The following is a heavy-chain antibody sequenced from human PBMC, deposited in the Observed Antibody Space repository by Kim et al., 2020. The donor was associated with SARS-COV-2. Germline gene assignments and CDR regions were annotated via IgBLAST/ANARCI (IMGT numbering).Heavy chain of an antibody. V-gene: IGHV3-23*01. CDR1: GFTFSSYA. D-gene: IGHD3-9*01. J-gene: IGHJ4*02. CDR3: AKDNGVLRSYYDILTGYYFDY. CDR2: ISGSGGST. Sequence: GGSLRLSCAASGFTFSSYAMSWVRQAPGKGLEWVSAISGSGGSTYYADSVKGRFTISRDNSKNTLYLQMNSLRAEDTAVYYCAKDNGVLRSYYDILTGYYFDYWGQGTLVTVSS.